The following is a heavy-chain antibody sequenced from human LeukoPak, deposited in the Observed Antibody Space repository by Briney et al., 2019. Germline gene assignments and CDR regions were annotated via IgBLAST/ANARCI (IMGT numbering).Heavy chain of an antibody. V-gene: IGHV3-13*01. D-gene: IGHD2-21*01. CDR2: IGTAGDT. Sequence: SGGSLRPSCAASGFTFSSYDMHWVRQATGKGLEWVSAIGTAGDTYYPGSVKGRFTISRDSSKNTLYLQMNSLRAEDTAVFYCARGSLGSSTSSDCCPLDYWGQGALVTVSS. CDR3: ARGSLGSSTSSDCCPLDY. J-gene: IGHJ4*02. CDR1: GFTFSSYD.